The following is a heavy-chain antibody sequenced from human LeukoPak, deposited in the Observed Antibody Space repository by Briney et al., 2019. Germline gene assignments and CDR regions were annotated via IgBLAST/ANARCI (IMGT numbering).Heavy chain of an antibody. J-gene: IGHJ5*02. V-gene: IGHV3-53*01. CDR1: GFSVSNNY. Sequence: GGSLRLSCAASGFSVSNNYMSCVRQAPGEGLEWVSTYYIDATTHYPDSVRGRFTISSDSSKNTLYLQTNSLRVEDTAIYYCARESIPSGWYLSWGQGTLVTVSS. CDR3: ARESIPSGWYLS. CDR2: YYIDATT. D-gene: IGHD6-19*01.